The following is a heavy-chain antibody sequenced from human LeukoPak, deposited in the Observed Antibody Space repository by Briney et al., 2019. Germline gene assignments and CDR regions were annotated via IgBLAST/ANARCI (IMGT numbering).Heavy chain of an antibody. Sequence: GGSLRLSCVASGFIVSSNYMSWVRQAPGKGLEWVSVIYSGGGTNYADSVKGRFTISRDRSKNTLYLQMNSLRVEDTAVYYCARAPMTTEDYWGQGTLVTVSS. CDR3: ARAPMTTEDY. J-gene: IGHJ4*02. D-gene: IGHD4-17*01. CDR2: IYSGGGT. V-gene: IGHV3-53*01. CDR1: GFIVSSNY.